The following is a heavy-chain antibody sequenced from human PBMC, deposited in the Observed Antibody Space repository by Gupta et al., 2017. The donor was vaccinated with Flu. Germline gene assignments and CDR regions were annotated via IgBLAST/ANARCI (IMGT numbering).Heavy chain of an antibody. CDR2: ISSSSSYI. Sequence: YSMNWVRQAPGKGLEWVSSISSSSSYIYYADSVKGRFTISRDNAKNSLYLQMNSLRAEDTAVYYCARALGDFWSGNDAFDIWGQVTMVTVSS. CDR3: ARALGDFWSGNDAFDI. J-gene: IGHJ3*02. V-gene: IGHV3-21*01. CDR1: YS. D-gene: IGHD3-3*01.